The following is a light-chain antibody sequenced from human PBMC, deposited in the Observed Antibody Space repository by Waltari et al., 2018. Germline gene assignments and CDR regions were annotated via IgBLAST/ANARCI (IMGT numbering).Light chain of an antibody. CDR1: RSDVGVYTS. CDR3: CSYAGSHVV. V-gene: IGLV2-11*01. Sequence: QSALTQSRSVSGSPGQSVPISCPGTRSDVGVYTSVSWYQQHPGKVPKLMIYDVSKRPSGVPDRFSGSKSGNTASLTISGLQAEDEADYYCCSYAGSHVVFGGGTKLTVL. CDR2: DVS. J-gene: IGLJ2*01.